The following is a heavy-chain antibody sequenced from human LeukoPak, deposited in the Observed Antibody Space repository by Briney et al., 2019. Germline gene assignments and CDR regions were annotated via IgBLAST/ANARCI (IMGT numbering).Heavy chain of an antibody. D-gene: IGHD6-13*01. J-gene: IGHJ5*02. V-gene: IGHV4-59*01. CDR1: GGSISSYY. CDR3: ARDRRYSSSWINWFDP. Sequence: SETLSLTCTVSGGSISSYYWSWIRQPPGKGLEWIGYIYHSGSTNYNPSLKSRVTISVDTSKNQFSLKLSSVTAADTAVYYRARDRRYSSSWINWFDPWGQGTLVTVSS. CDR2: IYHSGST.